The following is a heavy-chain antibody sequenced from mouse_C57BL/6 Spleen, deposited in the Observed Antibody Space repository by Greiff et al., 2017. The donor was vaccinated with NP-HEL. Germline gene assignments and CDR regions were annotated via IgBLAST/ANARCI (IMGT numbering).Heavy chain of an antibody. CDR3: ARDQGNYGGAWFAY. J-gene: IGHJ3*01. D-gene: IGHD2-1*01. CDR1: GFTFSSYA. CDR2: ISDGGSYT. Sequence: EVKLVESGGGLVKPGGSLKLSCAASGFTFSSYAMSWVRQTPEKRLEWVATISDGGSYTYYPDNVKGRFTISRDNAKNNLYLQLSHLQSEDTAMYYCARDQGNYGGAWFAYWGQGALGTVSA. V-gene: IGHV5-4*01.